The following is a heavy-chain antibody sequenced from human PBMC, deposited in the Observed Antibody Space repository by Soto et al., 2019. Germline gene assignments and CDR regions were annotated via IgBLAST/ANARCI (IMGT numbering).Heavy chain of an antibody. J-gene: IGHJ6*02. CDR3: VQSRCGGDCLEIYSSHAYNGLDV. CDR1: GLSLRTTGVG. CDR2: LYWDDDQ. Sequence: QVTLKESGPTLVKPTQTLTLTCTVSGLSLRTTGVGVGWVRQPPGKALEVLALLYWDDDQSYSPSLRSRLTIAKDISEKQVVLTMTNMDTVDTATYYCVQSRCGGDCLEIYSSHAYNGLDVWGQGTTVTVSS. D-gene: IGHD2-21*02. V-gene: IGHV2-5*02.